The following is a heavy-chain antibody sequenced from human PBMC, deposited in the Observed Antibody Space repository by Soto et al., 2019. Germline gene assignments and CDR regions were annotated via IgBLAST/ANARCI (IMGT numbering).Heavy chain of an antibody. CDR2: IDPSDSYT. Sequence: LKISCRASGYSFTSYWISWVRQMPGKGLEWMGRIDPSDSYTNYSPSFQGHVTISTDKSISTAYLQWSSLKASDTAMYYCARLGITTSYGMDVWGQGTTVTVSS. D-gene: IGHD4-4*01. CDR1: GYSFTSYW. CDR3: ARLGITTSYGMDV. V-gene: IGHV5-10-1*01. J-gene: IGHJ6*02.